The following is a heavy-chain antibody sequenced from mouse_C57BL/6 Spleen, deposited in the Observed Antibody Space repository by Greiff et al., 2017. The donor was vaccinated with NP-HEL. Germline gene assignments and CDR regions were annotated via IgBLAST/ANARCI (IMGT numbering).Heavy chain of an antibody. D-gene: IGHD1-1*01. CDR1: GFNIKDDY. CDR2: IDPENGDT. J-gene: IGHJ2*01. CDR3: TTGGDGTTVVAPDY. V-gene: IGHV14-4*01. Sequence: EVQLQQSGAELVRPGASVKLSCTASGFNIKDDYMHWVKQRPEQGLEWIGWIDPENGDTEYASKFQGKATITADTSSNTAYMQLSSLTSEDTAVYYCTTGGDGTTVVAPDYWGQGTTLTVSS.